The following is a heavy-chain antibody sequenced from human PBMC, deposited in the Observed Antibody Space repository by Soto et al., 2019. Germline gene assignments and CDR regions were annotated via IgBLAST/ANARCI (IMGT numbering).Heavy chain of an antibody. Sequence: KPSETLSLTCIVSGESISSSSYYWGWIRQPPGKGLEWIGSIYYSGRTYYNPSFKSRVTISIDTSKNQFSLKLSSVTATDTAVYYCARQRTTVVTQAYFDHWGQGARVTVSS. V-gene: IGHV4-39*01. D-gene: IGHD2-21*02. CDR3: ARQRTTVVTQAYFDH. J-gene: IGHJ4*02. CDR1: GESISSSSYY. CDR2: IYYSGRT.